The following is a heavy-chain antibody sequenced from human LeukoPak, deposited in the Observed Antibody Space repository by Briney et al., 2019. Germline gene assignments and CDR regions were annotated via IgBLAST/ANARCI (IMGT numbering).Heavy chain of an antibody. J-gene: IGHJ6*02. CDR3: AKAVGGGSRSAGYYYSYAMDV. CDR1: GFIFADYA. Sequence: GSLILSGAAAGFIFADYAMHGVRQSPGKGVAWVSLIKWNGGSPYYADSVKGRFTICRDNSRNSLYLHMNSLRPHDTALYYCAKAVGGGSRSAGYYYSYAMDVWGPGTPVTVSS. D-gene: IGHD3-10*01. V-gene: IGHV3-43D*03. CDR2: IKWNGGSP.